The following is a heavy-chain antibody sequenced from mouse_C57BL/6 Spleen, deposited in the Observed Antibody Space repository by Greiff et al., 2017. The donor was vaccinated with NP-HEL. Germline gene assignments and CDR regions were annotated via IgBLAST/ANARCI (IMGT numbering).Heavy chain of an antibody. Sequence: VQLQQSGAELVKPGASVKLSCTASGFNIKDYYMHWVKQRTEQGLEWIGRIDPEDGETKYAQKFQGKATITADTSSNTAYLQLSSLTSEDTAVYYCYDYDDGLFGYWGQGTLVTVSA. D-gene: IGHD2-4*01. CDR3: YDYDDGLFGY. CDR2: IDPEDGET. J-gene: IGHJ3*01. CDR1: GFNIKDYY. V-gene: IGHV14-2*01.